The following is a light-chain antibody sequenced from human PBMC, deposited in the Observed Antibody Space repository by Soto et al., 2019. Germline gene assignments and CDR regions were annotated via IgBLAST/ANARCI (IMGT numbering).Light chain of an antibody. J-gene: IGKJ4*01. CDR1: QSISRT. Sequence: EILMTQSPSTLSASTGEGLTLSCRASQSISRTLAWYQQKPGQAPRLLIYDASSRVTGVPARFSGSGSGTADTLTISSMQSEDFPVYYCQQYNNWPRTFGGGTKVEIK. CDR2: DAS. CDR3: QQYNNWPRT. V-gene: IGKV3-15*01.